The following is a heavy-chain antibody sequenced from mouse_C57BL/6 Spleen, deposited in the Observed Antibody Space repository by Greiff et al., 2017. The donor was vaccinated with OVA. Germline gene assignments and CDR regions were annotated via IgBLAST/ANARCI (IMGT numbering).Heavy chain of an antibody. CDR2: INYDGSST. V-gene: IGHV5-16*01. CDR1: GFTFSDYY. D-gene: IGHD1-1*02. Sequence: EVKLVESEGGLVQPGSSMKLSCTASGFTFSDYYMAWVRQVPEKGLEWVANINYDGSSTYYLDSLKSRFIISRDNAKNILYLQMSSLKSEDTAPSFSSRVPGVGCYFDVWGPGTTVTVSS. CDR3: SRVPGVGCYFDV. J-gene: IGHJ1*01.